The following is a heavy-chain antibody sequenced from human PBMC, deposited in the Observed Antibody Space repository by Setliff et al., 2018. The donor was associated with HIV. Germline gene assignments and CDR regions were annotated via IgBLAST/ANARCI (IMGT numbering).Heavy chain of an antibody. D-gene: IGHD5-18*01. J-gene: IGHJ3*02. CDR3: ARGGVRGYSYGEAFDI. CDR1: GGSFNTYA. CDR2: IISTFDKA. V-gene: IGHV1-69*13. Sequence: GASVKVSCKSTGGSFNTYAINWVPQAPGQGLGWMGGIISTFDKANYAQKFHGRLTITADDSTRTVYMELNSLGSGDTAVYYCARGGVRGYSYGEAFDIWGQGTLVTVSS.